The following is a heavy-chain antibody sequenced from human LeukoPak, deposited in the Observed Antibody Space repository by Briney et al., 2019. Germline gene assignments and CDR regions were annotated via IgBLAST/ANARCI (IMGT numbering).Heavy chain of an antibody. V-gene: IGHV3-23*01. CDR3: ARDRAQDGFDL. Sequence: PGGSLRLSCAASGFTFSSYAMPWVRQAPGKGLEWVSAISGSGGSTFYADAVKGRFTISRDISKNMVYLQMNSLRVDDTAVYYCARDRAQDGFDLWGQGTMVTVSS. J-gene: IGHJ3*01. CDR1: GFTFSSYA. CDR2: ISGSGGST.